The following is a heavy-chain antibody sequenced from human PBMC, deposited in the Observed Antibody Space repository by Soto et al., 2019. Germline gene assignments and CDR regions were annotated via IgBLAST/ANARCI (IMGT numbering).Heavy chain of an antibody. CDR2: IYYSGST. CDR3: ARHYYDFWSGYSLDYFDY. D-gene: IGHD3-3*01. CDR1: GGSISSSSYY. J-gene: IGHJ4*02. V-gene: IGHV4-39*01. Sequence: SETLSLTXTVSGGSISSSSYYWGWIRQPPGKGLEWIGSIYYSGSTYYNPSLKSRVTISVDTSKNQFSLKLSSVTAADTAVYYCARHYYDFWSGYSLDYFDYWGQGTLVTVSS.